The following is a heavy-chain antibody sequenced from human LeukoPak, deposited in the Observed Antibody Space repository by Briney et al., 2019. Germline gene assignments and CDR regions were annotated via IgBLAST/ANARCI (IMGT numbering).Heavy chain of an antibody. CDR1: GYTFTSYG. CDR2: ISAYNGNT. D-gene: IGHD5-12*01. J-gene: IGHJ4*02. Sequence: ASVKVSCKASGYTFTSYGISWVRQAPGQGLEWMGWISAYNGNTNYAQKLQGRVTMTTDTSTSTAYMELGSLRSDDTAVYYCARSVDIVATIRSFDYWGQGTLVTVSS. CDR3: ARSVDIVATIRSFDY. V-gene: IGHV1-18*01.